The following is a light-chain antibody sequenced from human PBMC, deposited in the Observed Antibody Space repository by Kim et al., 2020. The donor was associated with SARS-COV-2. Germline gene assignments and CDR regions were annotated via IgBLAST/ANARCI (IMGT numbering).Light chain of an antibody. CDR2: GAS. J-gene: IGKJ5*01. CDR3: LQHSTYPIS. CDR1: QDIRND. V-gene: IGKV1-17*01. Sequence: SVVDRVTIPCRASQDIRNDVGCYQQNPGRAPKRLIYGASSLQSGVPSRFSGSGSGTEFTLTITSVQPADFATYFCLQHSTYPISFGQGTRLDIK.